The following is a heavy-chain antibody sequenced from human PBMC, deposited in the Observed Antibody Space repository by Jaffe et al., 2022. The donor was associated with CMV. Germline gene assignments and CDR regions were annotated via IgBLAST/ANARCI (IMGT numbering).Heavy chain of an antibody. CDR1: GGSFSGYY. Sequence: QVQLQQWGAGLLKPSETLSLTCAVYGGSFSGYYWSWIRQPPGKGLEWIGEINHSGSTNYNPSLKSRVTISVDTSKNQFSLKLSSVTAADTAVYYCARGRQGYRVRGVIDYYGMDVWGQGTTVTVSS. J-gene: IGHJ6*02. CDR2: INHSGST. CDR3: ARGRQGYRVRGVIDYYGMDV. V-gene: IGHV4-34*01. D-gene: IGHD3-10*01.